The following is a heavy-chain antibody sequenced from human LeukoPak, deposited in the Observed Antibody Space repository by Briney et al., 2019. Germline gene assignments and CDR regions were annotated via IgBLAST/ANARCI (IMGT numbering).Heavy chain of an antibody. CDR3: AAEDDYGDSPHY. D-gene: IGHD4-17*01. CDR1: GGCISSYY. V-gene: IGHV4-59*01. CDR2: IYYSGST. J-gene: IGHJ4*02. Sequence: SETLSLTCTVSGGCISSYYWSWIRQPPGKGLEWIGYIYYSGSTNYNPSLKSRVTISVDTSKNQFSLKLSSVTAADTAVYYCAAEDDYGDSPHYWGQGTLVTVSS.